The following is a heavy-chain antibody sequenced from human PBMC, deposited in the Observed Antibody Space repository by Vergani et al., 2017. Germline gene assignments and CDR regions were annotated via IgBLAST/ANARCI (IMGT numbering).Heavy chain of an antibody. V-gene: IGHV1-69*12. J-gene: IGHJ6*02. D-gene: IGHD3-9*01. CDR2: IIPIFGTA. CDR3: ASPMNYDILTDTYYYGMDV. CDR1: GGTFSSYA. Sequence: QVQLVQSGAEVKKPGSSVKVSCKASGGTFSSYAISWVRQAPGQGLEWMGGIIPIFGTANYAQKFQGRVTSTADESTSTAYMELSSLRSEDTAVYYCASPMNYDILTDTYYYGMDVWGQGTTVTVSS.